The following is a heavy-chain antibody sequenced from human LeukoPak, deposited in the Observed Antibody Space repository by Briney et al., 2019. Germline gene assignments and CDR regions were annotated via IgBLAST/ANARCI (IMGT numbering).Heavy chain of an antibody. CDR3: ASVAGPYYYYYYGMDV. D-gene: IGHD6-19*01. J-gene: IGHJ6*02. V-gene: IGHV3-7*03. CDR1: GGSFSGYY. Sequence: ETLSLTCAVYGGSFSGYYWSWVRQAPGKGLEWVANIKQDGSEKYYVDSVKGRFTISRDNAKNSLYLQMNSLRAEDTAVYYCASVAGPYYYYYYGMDVWGQGTTVTVSS. CDR2: IKQDGSEK.